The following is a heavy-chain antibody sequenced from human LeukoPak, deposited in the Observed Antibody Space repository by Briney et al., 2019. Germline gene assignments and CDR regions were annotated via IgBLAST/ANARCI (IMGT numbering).Heavy chain of an antibody. CDR1: GFSFSSFW. CDR3: ARALGGDYDY. D-gene: IGHD2-21*01. Sequence: GGSLRLSCAASGFSFSSFWMSWVRQAPGKGLEWVADIKEEGRTTYYVDSVKGRFTISRDNAKNSLYLQMNSLRAEDTALYYCARALGGDYDYWGQGTLVTVSS. V-gene: IGHV3-7*05. J-gene: IGHJ4*02. CDR2: IKEEGRTT.